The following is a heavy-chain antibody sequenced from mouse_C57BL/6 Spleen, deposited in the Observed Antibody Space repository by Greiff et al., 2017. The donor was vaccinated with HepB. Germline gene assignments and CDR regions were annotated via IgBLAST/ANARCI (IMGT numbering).Heavy chain of an antibody. CDR2: IWTGGGT. Sequence: VKLQESGPGLVAPSQSLSITCTVSGFSFTSYAISWVRQPPGKGLEWLGVIWTGGGTNYNSALKSRLSISKDNSKSQVFLKMNSLQTDDTARYYCARNFDYYGSSLYYFDYWGQGTTLTVSS. CDR1: GFSFTSYA. V-gene: IGHV2-9-1*01. D-gene: IGHD1-1*01. J-gene: IGHJ2*01. CDR3: ARNFDYYGSSLYYFDY.